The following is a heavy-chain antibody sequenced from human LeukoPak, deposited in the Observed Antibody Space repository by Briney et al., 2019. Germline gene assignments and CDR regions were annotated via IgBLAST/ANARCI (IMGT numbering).Heavy chain of an antibody. J-gene: IGHJ5*02. CDR1: GYTFTSYG. V-gene: IGHV1-18*01. CDR2: ISAYNGNT. Sequence: GASVKVSCKASGYTFTSYGISWVRQAPGQGLEWMGWISAYNGNTNYAQKLQGRVTMTTDTSTSTAYMELRSLRSDDTAVYYCARDWRDYRSSTSCYNDNWFDPWGQGTLVTVSS. D-gene: IGHD2-2*02. CDR3: ARDWRDYRSSTSCYNDNWFDP.